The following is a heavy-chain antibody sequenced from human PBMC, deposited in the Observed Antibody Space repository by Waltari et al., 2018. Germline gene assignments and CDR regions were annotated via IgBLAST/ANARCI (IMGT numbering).Heavy chain of an antibody. D-gene: IGHD3-10*01. J-gene: IGHJ5*02. CDR2: LNGDGLSP. Sequence: EVQLVESGGGLAQPGGSLILSCEASGFTFSSYWMHWVRQAPGKGLVWVSRIDLNGDGLSPVYADSVKGRFTISRDDAKNTLYLQMNSLRAEDTAVYYCARLHHPTSGEWFDPWGQGTRVIVSS. CDR3: ARLHHPTSGEWFDP. CDR1: GFTFSSYW. V-gene: IGHV3-74*03.